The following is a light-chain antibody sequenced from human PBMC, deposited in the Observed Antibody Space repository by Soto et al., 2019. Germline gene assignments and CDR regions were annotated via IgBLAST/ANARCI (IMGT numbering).Light chain of an antibody. J-gene: IGKJ5*01. CDR3: QHSHCWPIP. CDR1: QSVSSH. Sequence: MTKYTDTLSVSPGERATLSCRASQSVSSHLAWYHHKPGQAPRLLFYDASTRATGIPAWFSGGGSGTEFTLTISILQSEDFVVYCCQHSHCWPIPFGERT. V-gene: IGKV3-15*01. CDR2: DAS.